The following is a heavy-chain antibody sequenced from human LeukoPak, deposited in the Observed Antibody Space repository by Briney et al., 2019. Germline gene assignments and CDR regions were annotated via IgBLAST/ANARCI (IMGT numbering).Heavy chain of an antibody. Sequence: PSETLSLTCAVYDGSFSGYYWSWIRQPPGKGLEWIGEISHSGRTNYNPSLKSRVTISADTSKNQFSLKLSSVTAADTAVYYCATRRITGTMYWGQGTLVTVSS. CDR3: ATRRITGTMY. J-gene: IGHJ4*02. V-gene: IGHV4-34*01. D-gene: IGHD1-20*01. CDR2: ISHSGRT. CDR1: DGSFSGYY.